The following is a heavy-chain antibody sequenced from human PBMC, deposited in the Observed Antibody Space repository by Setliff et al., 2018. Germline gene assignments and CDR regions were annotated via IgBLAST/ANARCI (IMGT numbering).Heavy chain of an antibody. V-gene: IGHV4-59*08. CDR1: GAAISTYY. Sequence: SETLSLTCAVSGAAISTYYWSWLRQPPGKGLEWIGYVSYGGSTKYNPSLESRVTISLDAPKNQFSLKLSSVTAADTAVYYCARLYDFCSGGSCYSGYSGYYYYMDVWGKGTTVTVSS. CDR2: VSYGGST. CDR3: ARLYDFCSGGSCYSGYSGYYYYMDV. J-gene: IGHJ6*03. D-gene: IGHD2-15*01.